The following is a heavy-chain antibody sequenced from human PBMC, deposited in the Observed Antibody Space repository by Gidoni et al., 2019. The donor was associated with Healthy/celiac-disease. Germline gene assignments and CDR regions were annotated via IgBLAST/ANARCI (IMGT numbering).Heavy chain of an antibody. CDR3: ARGGRQTRPFDY. CDR1: GGSFSGYY. D-gene: IGHD6-6*01. CDR2: INRSGST. Sequence: QVQLQQWGAGLLRPSETLSLTCAMSGGSFSGYYWSWIRQPPGKGLEWIGEINRSGSTNYNPPLQSRVTISVDTSKNPFSLKLSSVTAADTAVYYCARGGRQTRPFDYWGQGTLVTVSS. J-gene: IGHJ4*02. V-gene: IGHV4-34*01.